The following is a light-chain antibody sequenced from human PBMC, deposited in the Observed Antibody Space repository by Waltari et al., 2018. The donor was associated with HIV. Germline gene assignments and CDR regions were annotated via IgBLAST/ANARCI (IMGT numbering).Light chain of an antibody. CDR2: GGS. CDR3: KQYRDWPRYT. V-gene: IGKV3-15*01. CDR1: ESVCHN. Sequence: EVVLTQSPLTLSVSPGERVTISCRASESVCHNIAWYQQKPGQAPSLFIYGGSTSATGLRVRFSGSGSGTDFTLTISSLKSEDISVYFCKQYRDWPRYTFGQGTKLDI. J-gene: IGKJ2*01.